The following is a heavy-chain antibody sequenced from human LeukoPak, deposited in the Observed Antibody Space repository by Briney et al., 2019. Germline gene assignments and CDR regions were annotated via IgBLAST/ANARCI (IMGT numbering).Heavy chain of an antibody. CDR3: ARAAWNGGGGFDP. J-gene: IGHJ5*02. CDR1: NGSFSGYY. Sequence: NPSETLSLTCAVYNGSFSGYYWSWIRQSPEKGLEWIGEVNHGGDTNYNPSLRSRVTISLDTSKNHFSLKLRSVTAADTAIYNCARAAWNGGGGFDPWGQGTLVTVSS. D-gene: IGHD3-16*01. V-gene: IGHV4-34*01. CDR2: VNHGGDT.